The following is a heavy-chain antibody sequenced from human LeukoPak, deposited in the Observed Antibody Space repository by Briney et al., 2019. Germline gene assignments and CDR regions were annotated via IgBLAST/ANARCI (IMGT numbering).Heavy chain of an antibody. D-gene: IGHD4-17*01. J-gene: IGHJ4*02. Sequence: NPGGSLRLSCAASGFTFSSYSVNWVRQAPGKGLEWVSSISSSSSYIYYADSVKGRFTISRDNAKNSLYLQMNSLRAEDTAVYYCAREDGDYAYFDYWGQGTLVTVSS. CDR3: AREDGDYAYFDY. V-gene: IGHV3-21*01. CDR1: GFTFSSYS. CDR2: ISSSSSYI.